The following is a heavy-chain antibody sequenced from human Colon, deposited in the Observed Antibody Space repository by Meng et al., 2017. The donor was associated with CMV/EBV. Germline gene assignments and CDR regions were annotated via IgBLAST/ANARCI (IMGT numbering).Heavy chain of an antibody. CDR3: AKDWSGGSCFDY. Sequence: KAAGYTFTDYIIHWVRQAPGQGLEWMGRINTKSGDTRYAHNFQGRATLTRDTSITTAYMELTGLTSNDTAIYYCAKDWSGGSCFDYWGQGTLVTVSS. D-gene: IGHD2-15*01. CDR1: GYTFTDYI. V-gene: IGHV1-2*06. CDR2: INTKSGDT. J-gene: IGHJ4*02.